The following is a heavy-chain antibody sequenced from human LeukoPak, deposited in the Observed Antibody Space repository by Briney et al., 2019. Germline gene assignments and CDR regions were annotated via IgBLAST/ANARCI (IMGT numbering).Heavy chain of an antibody. CDR2: ISWNSGSI. V-gene: IGHV3-9*01. D-gene: IGHD2-8*01. J-gene: IGHJ4*02. CDR3: AKSPRYCTNGVCYTPYYFDY. CDR1: GFTFDDYA. Sequence: GGSLRLSCAASGFTFDDYAMHWVRQAPGKGLEWVSGISWNSGSIGYADSVKGRFTIFRDNAKNSLYLQMNSLRAEDTALYYCAKSPRYCTNGVCYTPYYFDYWGQGTLVTVSS.